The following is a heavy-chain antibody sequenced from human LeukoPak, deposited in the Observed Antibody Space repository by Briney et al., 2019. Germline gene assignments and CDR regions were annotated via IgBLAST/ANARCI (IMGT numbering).Heavy chain of an antibody. CDR2: ISGSGGST. CDR1: GFTFSSYA. Sequence: GGSLRLSCAASGFTFSSYAMSWVRQAPGKGLEWVSAISGSGGSTYYADSVKGRFTISRENAKNSLYLQMNSLRAGDTAVYYCARGGDRDYWGQGTLVTVSS. J-gene: IGHJ4*02. V-gene: IGHV3-23*01. CDR3: ARGGDRDY.